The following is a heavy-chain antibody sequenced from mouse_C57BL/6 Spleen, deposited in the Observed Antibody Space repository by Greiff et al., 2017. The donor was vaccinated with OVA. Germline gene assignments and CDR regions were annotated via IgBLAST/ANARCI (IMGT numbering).Heavy chain of an antibody. CDR3: ARSQKAWFAY. J-gene: IGHJ3*01. CDR1: GYSITSGYY. V-gene: IGHV3-6*01. Sequence: EVQLVESGPGLVKPSQSLSLTCSVTGYSITSGYYWNWIRQFPGNKLEWMGYISYDGSNNYNPSLKNRISITRDTSKNQFFLKLNSVTTEDTATYYCARSQKAWFAYWGQGTLVTVSA. CDR2: ISYDGSN.